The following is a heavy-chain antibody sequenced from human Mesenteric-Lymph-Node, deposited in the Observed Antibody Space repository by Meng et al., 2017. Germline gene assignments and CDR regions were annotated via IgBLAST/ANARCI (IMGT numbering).Heavy chain of an antibody. J-gene: IGHJ4*02. CDR3: ARGFLSFVRVFDY. D-gene: IGHD2/OR15-2a*01. CDR2: INHSGST. CDR1: WGSFSGYY. Sequence: VLLRQWGTSLFKPSEPRSLTCAVEWGSFSGYYWSWIRQPPGKGLEWIGEINHSGSTNYNPSLKSRVTISVDTSKNQFSLKLSSVTAADTAVYYCARGFLSFVRVFDYWGQGTLVTVSS. V-gene: IGHV4-34*01.